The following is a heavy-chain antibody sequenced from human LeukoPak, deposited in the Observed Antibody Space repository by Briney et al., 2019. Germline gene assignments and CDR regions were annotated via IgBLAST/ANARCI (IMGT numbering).Heavy chain of an antibody. CDR1: GYTFTDYY. CDR3: ARVWSKGGLYAFDI. J-gene: IGHJ3*02. CDR2: INADSGDT. Sequence: ASVKVSCKASGYTFTDYYMHWVRQAPGQGLEWMGWINADSGDTDYAQQFQGRVTMTRDTSISTDYMELSRLRSDDTAVYYCARVWSKGGLYAFDIWGQGTMVTVSS. D-gene: IGHD2-15*01. V-gene: IGHV1-2*02.